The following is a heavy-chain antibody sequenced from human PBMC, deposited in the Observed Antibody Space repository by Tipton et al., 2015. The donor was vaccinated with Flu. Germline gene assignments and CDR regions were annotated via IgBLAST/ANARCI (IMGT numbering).Heavy chain of an antibody. V-gene: IGHV3-53*01. CDR2: IYSGGST. Sequence: QLVQSGGGLIQPGGSLRLSCGASGFSVRSNHLSWVRQAPGTGLKCVSVIYSGGSTYYADSVRGRFTISRDNSKNTLYLQMNSLRAEDTAVYYCAKGEFEYPSWVDPWGQGTLVTVAS. CDR1: GFSVRSNH. D-gene: IGHD2-2*01. CDR3: AKGEFEYPSWVDP. J-gene: IGHJ5*02.